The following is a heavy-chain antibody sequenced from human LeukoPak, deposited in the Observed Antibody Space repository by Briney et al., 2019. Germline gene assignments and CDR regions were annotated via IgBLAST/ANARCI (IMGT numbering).Heavy chain of an antibody. J-gene: IGHJ4*02. Sequence: GGSLRLSCAASGFTFSSYAMSWVRQAPGKGLEWVSAISGSGGSTYYADSVKGRFTISRDNSKNTLYLQMNSLRAEDTAVYYCAKVNSESVAVSPPPDYWGQGTLVTVSS. CDR3: AKVNSESVAVSPPPDY. CDR1: GFTFSSYA. CDR2: ISGSGGST. V-gene: IGHV3-23*01. D-gene: IGHD6-19*01.